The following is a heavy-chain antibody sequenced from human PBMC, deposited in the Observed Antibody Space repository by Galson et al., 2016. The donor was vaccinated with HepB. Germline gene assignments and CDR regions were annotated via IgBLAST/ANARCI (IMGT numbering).Heavy chain of an antibody. J-gene: IGHJ5*02. CDR1: GFTFSNYW. CDR3: ASNYGPFDL. CDR2: MNQEGSEK. Sequence: SLSLSCAASGFTFSNYWLSWVRQAPGKGLEWVANMNQEGSEKYFVESVRGRFTISRDNAQNSVYLQMNTLRDWNTAVYYCASNYGPFDLWGQGTLVIVSS. V-gene: IGHV3-7*01. D-gene: IGHD5-24*01.